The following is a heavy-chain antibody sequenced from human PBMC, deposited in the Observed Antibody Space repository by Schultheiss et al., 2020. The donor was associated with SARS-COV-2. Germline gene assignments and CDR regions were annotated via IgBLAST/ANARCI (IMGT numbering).Heavy chain of an antibody. CDR1: GYTFTSYG. V-gene: IGHV1-2*06. J-gene: IGHJ6*02. CDR3: ARDVIIPSHSNYNYYYGMDV. CDR2: INPNSGGT. D-gene: IGHD4-11*01. Sequence: ASVKVSCKASGYTFTSYGISWVRQAPGQGLEWMGRINPNSGGTNYAQKFQGRVTMTRDTSISTAYMELSRLRSDDTAVYYCARDVIIPSHSNYNYYYGMDVWGQGTTVTV.